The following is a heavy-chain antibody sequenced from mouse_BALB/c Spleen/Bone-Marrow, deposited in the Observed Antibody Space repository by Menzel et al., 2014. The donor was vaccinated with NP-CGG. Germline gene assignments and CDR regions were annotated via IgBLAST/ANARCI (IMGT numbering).Heavy chain of an antibody. V-gene: IGHV5-17*02. J-gene: IGHJ2*01. CDR2: ISSGSSTI. CDR3: ARSSYGYDQQEYFFDY. D-gene: IGHD2-2*01. Sequence: EVQLVESGGGLVQPGGSRKLSCAASGFTFSSFGMHWVRQAPEKGLEWVAYISSGSSTIYYADTVKGRFTISRDNPKNTLFRQMTSLRAEDTAMYSGARSSYGYDQQEYFFDYRGQGTTLTVSS. CDR1: GFTFSSFG.